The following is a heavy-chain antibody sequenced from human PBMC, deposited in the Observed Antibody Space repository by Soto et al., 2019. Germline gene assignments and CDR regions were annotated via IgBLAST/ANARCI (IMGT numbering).Heavy chain of an antibody. Sequence: QLQLQESGPGLVKPSETLSLICNVSGGSVGSSDTYWGWIRQAPGKGLEWIVSSYYSAGSYYNPSPKTRVTTSIDASKNQFSLTVTSVTAADTAVYYCARHASRGYSSSWFFDDWGQGTLVTVSS. V-gene: IGHV4-39*01. CDR2: SYYSAGS. CDR1: GGSVGSSDTY. D-gene: IGHD6-13*01. J-gene: IGHJ4*02. CDR3: ARHASRGYSSSWFFDD.